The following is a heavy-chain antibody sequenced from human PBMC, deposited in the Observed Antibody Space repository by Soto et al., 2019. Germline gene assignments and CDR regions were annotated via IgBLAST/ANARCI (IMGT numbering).Heavy chain of an antibody. J-gene: IGHJ4*02. CDR1: GFTFSSYG. CDR2: IWYDGSNK. V-gene: IGHV3-33*01. Sequence: QVQLVESGGGVVQPGRSLRLSCAASGFTFSSYGMHWVRQAPGKGLEWVAVIWYDGSNKYYADSVKGRFTISRDNSKNTLYLQMNSLRAEDTAVYYCARVVGCELLRVDYWGQGTLVTVSS. CDR3: ARVVGCELLRVDY. D-gene: IGHD1-26*01.